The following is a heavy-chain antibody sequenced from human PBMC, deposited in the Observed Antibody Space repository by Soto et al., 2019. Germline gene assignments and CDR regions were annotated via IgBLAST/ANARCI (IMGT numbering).Heavy chain of an antibody. CDR1: GYTFTSYG. J-gene: IGHJ6*02. CDR3: ARDQGFSGGSCPNYYYYGMDV. D-gene: IGHD2-15*01. Sequence: ASVKVSCKASGYTFTSYGISWVRQAPGQGLEWMGWISAYNGNTNYAQKLQGRVTMTTDTSTSTAYMELRSLRSDDTAVYYCARDQGFSGGSCPNYYYYGMDVWGQGTTVTVSS. V-gene: IGHV1-18*01. CDR2: ISAYNGNT.